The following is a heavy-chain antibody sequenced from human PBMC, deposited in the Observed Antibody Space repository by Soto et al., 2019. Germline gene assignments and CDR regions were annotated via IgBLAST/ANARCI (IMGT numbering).Heavy chain of an antibody. Sequence: QVQLQESGPGLVKPSETLSLTCNVSAGSVNSGGYYWSWIRQPPGKALEWIGYIYISGDTSYNPSLKSRVAISLDTSKNRFSLKLSSVTAADTAIYYCARYVAWGYFDNWGQGTLVTVSS. J-gene: IGHJ4*02. CDR3: ARYVAWGYFDN. CDR1: AGSVNSGGYY. V-gene: IGHV4-61*08. D-gene: IGHD3-10*02. CDR2: IYISGDT.